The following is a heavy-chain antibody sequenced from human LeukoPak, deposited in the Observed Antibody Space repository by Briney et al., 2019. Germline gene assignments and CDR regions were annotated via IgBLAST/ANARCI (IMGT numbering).Heavy chain of an antibody. CDR1: GFNVIRNY. CDR3: ARARDFDY. CDR2: LYPGGNA. J-gene: IGHJ4*02. Sequence: GGSLRLPCAASGFNVIRNYMTWVRQAPGKGLEWVSVLYPGGNAYYADSVKGRFTTSKDNSKNTFFLEMISLRVEDTAVYCARARDFDYWGQGTLVTVSS. V-gene: IGHV3-53*01.